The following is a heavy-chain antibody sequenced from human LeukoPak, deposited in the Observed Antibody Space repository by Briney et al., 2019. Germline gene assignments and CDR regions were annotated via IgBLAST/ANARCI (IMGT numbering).Heavy chain of an antibody. Sequence: NPSETLSLTCTVSGGSISTSSYYWGWVRQPPGKGLEWIGNIFYSGSTYYSPSLKSRVTISLDASRNQFSLTLTSVTAADTAVYFCARAPLSGTYYTDAFDIWGQGTMVTVSS. V-gene: IGHV4-39*07. CDR2: IFYSGST. CDR3: ARAPLSGTYYTDAFDI. D-gene: IGHD1-26*01. J-gene: IGHJ3*02. CDR1: GGSISTSSYY.